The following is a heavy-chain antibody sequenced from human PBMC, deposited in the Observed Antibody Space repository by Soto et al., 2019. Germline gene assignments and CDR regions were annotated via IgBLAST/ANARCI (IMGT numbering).Heavy chain of an antibody. CDR2: IYYSGGT. CDR3: ARVLRESGDYGMDV. CDR1: GGSISSADYY. V-gene: IGHV4-30-4*01. D-gene: IGHD5-12*01. J-gene: IGHJ6*02. Sequence: PSETLSLTCTVPGGSISSADYYWSWIRQPPGKGLEGIGYIYYSGGTYYNPSLKSGVTISVDTSKDQFSLKLSSVTAADTAVYYWARVLRESGDYGMDVWGQGTTVTVSS.